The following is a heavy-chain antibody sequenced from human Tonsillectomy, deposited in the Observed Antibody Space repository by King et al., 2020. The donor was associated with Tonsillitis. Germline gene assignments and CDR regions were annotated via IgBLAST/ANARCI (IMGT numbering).Heavy chain of an antibody. CDR1: GYTFTSYY. D-gene: IGHD6-19*01. CDR3: ARSIAVAATVDY. V-gene: IGHV1-46*03. Sequence: QLVQSGAEVKKPGASVKVSCKASGYTFTSYYMHWVRQAPGQGLEWMGIINPSGGSTSYAQKFQGRVTMTRDTSTSTVYMELSSLRSEDTAGYYCARSIAVAATVDYWGQGPLVTVSS. J-gene: IGHJ4*02. CDR2: INPSGGST.